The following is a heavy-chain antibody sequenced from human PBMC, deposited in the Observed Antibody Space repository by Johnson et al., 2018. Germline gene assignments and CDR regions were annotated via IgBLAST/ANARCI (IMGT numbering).Heavy chain of an antibody. V-gene: IGHV3-7*01. D-gene: IGHD1-14*01. CDR1: GFTFSGFW. CDR3: VRDRTARIPDPRTGLGWGPKDTYYYYYYVDV. J-gene: IGHJ6*03. Sequence: VQLVQSGGGVVQPGKSLRLSCAASGFTFSGFWMNWVRQAPGKGLEWVANIKEDGTEKYFVDSVKGRFTISRDNAKNSLYLQIDSLRAEETAVYYCVRDRTARIPDPRTGLGWGPKDTYYYYYYVDVWGKGTTVTVSS. CDR2: IKEDGTEK.